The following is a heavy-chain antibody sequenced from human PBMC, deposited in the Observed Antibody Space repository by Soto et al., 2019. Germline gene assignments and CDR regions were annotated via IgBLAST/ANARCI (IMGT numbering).Heavy chain of an antibody. CDR2: MNPNSGNT. D-gene: IGHD6-13*01. CDR1: GCTFTSYY. V-gene: IGHV1-8*01. J-gene: IGHJ3*02. CDR3: ARGRKRSSSWSGAFDI. Sequence: ASVKVSCKASGCTFTSYYINWVRQATGQGLEWMGWMNPNSGNTGYAQKFQGRVTMTRNTSISTAYMELSSLRSEDTAVYYCARGRKRSSSWSGAFDIWGQGTMVTVSS.